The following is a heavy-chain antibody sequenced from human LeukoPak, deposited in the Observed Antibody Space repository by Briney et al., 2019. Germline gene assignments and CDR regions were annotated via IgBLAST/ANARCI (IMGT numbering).Heavy chain of an antibody. CDR1: GFTFSSYE. J-gene: IGHJ3*02. Sequence: GSLRLSCAASGFTFSSYEMNWVRQAPGKGLEWVSSISRSGTTIYYADSVKGRFAISRDNRKNSLYLQMNSLRAEDTAVYYCARRTETFDIWGQGTMVTVSS. D-gene: IGHD1-14*01. CDR3: ARRTETFDI. V-gene: IGHV3-48*03. CDR2: ISRSGTTI.